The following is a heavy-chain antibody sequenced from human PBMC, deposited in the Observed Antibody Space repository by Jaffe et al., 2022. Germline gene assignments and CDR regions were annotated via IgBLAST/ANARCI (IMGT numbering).Heavy chain of an antibody. CDR2: INPNSGGT. V-gene: IGHV1-2*06. CDR1: GYTFTGYY. Sequence: QVQLVQSGAEVKKPGASVKVSCKASGYTFTGYYMHWVRQAPGQGLEWMGRINPNSGGTNYAQKFQGRVTMTRDTSISTAYMELSRLRSDDTAVYYCARYSSSWYRSSEYFQHWGQGTLVTVSS. CDR3: ARYSSSWYRSSEYFQH. D-gene: IGHD6-13*01. J-gene: IGHJ1*01.